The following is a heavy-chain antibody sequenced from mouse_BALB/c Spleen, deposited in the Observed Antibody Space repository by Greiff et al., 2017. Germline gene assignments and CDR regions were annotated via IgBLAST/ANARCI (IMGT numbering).Heavy chain of an antibody. D-gene: IGHD2-1*01. V-gene: IGHV1-9*01. CDR1: GYTFSSYW. CDR2: ILPGSGST. J-gene: IGHJ2*01. CDR3: ARDYYGNYQYYFDY. Sequence: QVQLQQSGAELMKPGASVKISCKATGYTFSSYWIEWVKQRPGHGLEWIGEILPGSGSTNYNEKFKGKATFTADTSSNTAYMQLSSLTSEDSAVYYCARDYYGNYQYYFDYWGQGTTLTVSS.